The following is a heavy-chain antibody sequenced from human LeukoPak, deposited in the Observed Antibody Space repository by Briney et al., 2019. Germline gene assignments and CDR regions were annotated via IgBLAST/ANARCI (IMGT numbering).Heavy chain of an antibody. V-gene: IGHV1-2*02. D-gene: IGHD2-2*01. Sequence: ASVKVSCKASGYTFTGYYMHWVRQAPGQGLGWMGWINPNSGGTNYAQKFQGRVTMTRDTSISTAYMELSRLRSDDTAVYYCARDIVVVPAAMDYYYYGMDVWGQGTTVTVSS. J-gene: IGHJ6*02. CDR2: INPNSGGT. CDR1: GYTFTGYY. CDR3: ARDIVVVPAAMDYYYYGMDV.